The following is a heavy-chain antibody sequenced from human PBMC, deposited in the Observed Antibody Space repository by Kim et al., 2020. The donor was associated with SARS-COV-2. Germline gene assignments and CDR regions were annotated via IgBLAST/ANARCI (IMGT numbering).Heavy chain of an antibody. Sequence: SPSFQGQVTISADKSISTAYLQWSSLKASDTAMYYCASSIGGYYHYPFDYWGQGTLVTVSS. CDR3: ASSIGGYYHYPFDY. J-gene: IGHJ4*02. V-gene: IGHV5-51*01. D-gene: IGHD3-22*01.